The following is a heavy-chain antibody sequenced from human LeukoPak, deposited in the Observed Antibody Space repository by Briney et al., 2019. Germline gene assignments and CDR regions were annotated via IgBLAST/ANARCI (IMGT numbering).Heavy chain of an antibody. Sequence: GRSLRLSCAASGFTFDDYAMHWVRQAPGKGLEWVSGISWNSGSIGCADSVKGRFTISRDNAKNSLYLQMNSLRAEDTALYYCAKDIGYYYDSSGYPGPFDYWGQGTLVTVSS. CDR1: GFTFDDYA. J-gene: IGHJ4*02. CDR3: AKDIGYYYDSSGYPGPFDY. V-gene: IGHV3-9*01. CDR2: ISWNSGSI. D-gene: IGHD3-22*01.